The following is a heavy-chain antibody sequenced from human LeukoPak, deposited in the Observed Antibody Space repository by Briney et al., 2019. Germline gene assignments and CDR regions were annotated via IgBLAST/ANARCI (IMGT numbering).Heavy chain of an antibody. CDR3: AREVTPYY. CDR2: IKQDGSEK. Sequence: GGSLRLSCAASGFTFTNNFMSWVRQPPGKGLEWVANIKQDGSEKYYVDSVKGRFTISRDNAKNSLFLQMNSLRAEDTAVYYCAREVTPYYWGQGTLVTVSS. J-gene: IGHJ4*02. D-gene: IGHD4-23*01. CDR1: GFTFTNNF. V-gene: IGHV3-7*01.